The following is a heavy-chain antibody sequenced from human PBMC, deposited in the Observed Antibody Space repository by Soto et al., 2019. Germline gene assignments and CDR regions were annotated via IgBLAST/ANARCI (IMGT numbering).Heavy chain of an antibody. CDR3: VKDLSKVGSSYDNWFDP. Sequence: GGSLRLSCSASGFTFSSYAMHWVRQAPGKGLEYVSAISSNGGSTYYADSVKGRFTISRDNSKNTLYLQMSSLRAEDTAVYYCVKDLSKVGSSYDNWFDPWGQGTLVTVSS. V-gene: IGHV3-64D*08. CDR1: GFTFSSYA. J-gene: IGHJ5*02. D-gene: IGHD3-16*01. CDR2: ISSNGGST.